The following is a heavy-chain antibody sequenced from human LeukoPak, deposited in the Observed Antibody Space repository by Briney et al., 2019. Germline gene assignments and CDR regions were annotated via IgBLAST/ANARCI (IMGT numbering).Heavy chain of an antibody. V-gene: IGHV4-39*01. CDR1: GGSISSSSYY. CDR3: ARNPDY. Sequence: SETLSLTCTVSGGSISSSSYYWGWIRQPPGKGLEWIGSIYYGGSTYYNPSLKSRVTISVDTSKNQSSLKLSSVTAADTAVYYCARNPDYWGQGTLVTVSS. CDR2: IYYGGST. J-gene: IGHJ4*02.